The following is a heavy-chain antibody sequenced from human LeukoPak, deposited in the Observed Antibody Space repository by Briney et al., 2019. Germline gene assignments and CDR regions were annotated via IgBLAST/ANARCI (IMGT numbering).Heavy chain of an antibody. CDR2: ISSSSSYI. Sequence: GGSLRLSCAASGLTFSSYSMNWVRQAPGKGLEWVSSISSSSSYIYYADSVKGRFTISRDNAKNSLYLQMNSLRAEDTAVYYCARLQAPYYFDYWGQGTLVTVSS. J-gene: IGHJ4*02. CDR1: GLTFSSYS. CDR3: ARLQAPYYFDY. V-gene: IGHV3-21*01.